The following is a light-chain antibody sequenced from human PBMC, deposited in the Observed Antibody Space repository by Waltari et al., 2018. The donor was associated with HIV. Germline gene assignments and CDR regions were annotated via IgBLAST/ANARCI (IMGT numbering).Light chain of an antibody. V-gene: IGLV3-25*03. CDR2: KDS. CDR1: ALPKQY. J-gene: IGLJ3*02. Sequence: SYELTQPPSVSVSPGQTARITCSGDALPKQYAYWYQQKPGQAPVLVTYKDSGRPAGIPERFSGSSSGTTVTLTISGVEAEDEADYYCQSADSSGTWVFGGGTKLTVL. CDR3: QSADSSGTWV.